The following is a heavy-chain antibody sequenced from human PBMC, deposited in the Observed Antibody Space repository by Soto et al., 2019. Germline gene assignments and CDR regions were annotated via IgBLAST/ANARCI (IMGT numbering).Heavy chain of an antibody. J-gene: IGHJ4*02. V-gene: IGHV4-59*08. CDR1: GGSISSYY. CDR2: IYYSGST. D-gene: IGHD3-22*01. Sequence: SETLSLTCTVSGGSISSYYWSWIRQPPGKGLEWIGYIYYSGSTNYNPSLKSRVTISVDTSKNQFSLKLSSVTAADTAVYYCARLNLYYYDSSGYYRFDYWAREPWSPSP. CDR3: ARLNLYYYDSSGYYRFDY.